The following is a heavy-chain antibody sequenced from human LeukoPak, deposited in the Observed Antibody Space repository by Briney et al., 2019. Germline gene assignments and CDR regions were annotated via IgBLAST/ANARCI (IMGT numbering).Heavy chain of an antibody. Sequence: GASVKVSCKASGGTFSSYAISWVRQAPGQGLEWMGGIIPIFGTANHAQKFQGRVTITADESTSTAYMELSSLRSEDTAVYYCARGLAAAGLNYYYYGMDVWGQGTTVTVSS. CDR1: GGTFSSYA. D-gene: IGHD6-13*01. V-gene: IGHV1-69*13. CDR2: IIPIFGTA. J-gene: IGHJ6*02. CDR3: ARGLAAAGLNYYYYGMDV.